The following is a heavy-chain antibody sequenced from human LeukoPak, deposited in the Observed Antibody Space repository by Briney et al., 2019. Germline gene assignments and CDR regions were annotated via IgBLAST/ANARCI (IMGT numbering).Heavy chain of an antibody. CDR3: AREQLLYYYDSSGYNKDDAFDI. J-gene: IGHJ3*02. D-gene: IGHD3-22*01. Sequence: GGSLRISCAASGFTFSSYEMNWVRQAPGKGLEWVSYISSSGSTIYYADSVKGRFTISRDNAKNSLYLQMNSLRAEDTAVYYCAREQLLYYYDSSGYNKDDAFDIWGQGTMVTVSS. CDR2: ISSSGSTI. V-gene: IGHV3-48*03. CDR1: GFTFSSYE.